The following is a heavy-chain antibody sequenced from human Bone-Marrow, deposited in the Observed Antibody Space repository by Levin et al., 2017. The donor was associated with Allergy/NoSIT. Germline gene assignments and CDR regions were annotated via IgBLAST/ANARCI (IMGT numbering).Heavy chain of an antibody. CDR1: GFTFSLFG. CDR2: ISYDGAVK. D-gene: IGHD5-12*01. V-gene: IGHV3-30*03. J-gene: IGHJ4*02. Sequence: GGSLRLSCAASGFTFSLFGMHWVRQAPGKGLEWVSYISYDGAVKTYTDSVKGRFTISRDNSNNTLFVQLNSLRPEDTAVYYCARGVATRDWGRGTLVTVSP. CDR3: ARGVATRD.